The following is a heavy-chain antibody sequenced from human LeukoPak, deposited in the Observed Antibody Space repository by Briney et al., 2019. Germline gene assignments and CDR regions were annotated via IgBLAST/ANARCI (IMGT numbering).Heavy chain of an antibody. CDR1: GYTFTSYD. D-gene: IGHD3-3*01. V-gene: IGHV1-8*01. J-gene: IGHJ4*02. CDR2: MNPNSGNT. CDR3: ASGPTRTYYDFWSGYYGWDY. Sequence: ASVKVSCKASGYTFTSYDINWVRQATGQGLEWMGWMNPNSGNTGYAQKSQGRVTMTRNTSISTAYMELSSLRSEDTAVYYCASGPTRTYYDFWSGYYGWDYWGQGTLVTVSS.